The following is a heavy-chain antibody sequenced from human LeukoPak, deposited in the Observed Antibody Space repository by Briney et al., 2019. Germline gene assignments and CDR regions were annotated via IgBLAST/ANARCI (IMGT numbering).Heavy chain of an antibody. CDR1: GGYISSDSYY. D-gene: IGHD6-13*01. CDR3: AGPQQIY. Sequence: SETLSLTCTVSGGYISSDSYYWSWIRQPAGKGLEWIGRIYTSGSTNYNPSLKSRVTISIDTSKNQFSLKLSSVTAADTAVYYCAGPQQIYWGQGTLVTVSS. CDR2: IYTSGST. V-gene: IGHV4-61*02. J-gene: IGHJ4*02.